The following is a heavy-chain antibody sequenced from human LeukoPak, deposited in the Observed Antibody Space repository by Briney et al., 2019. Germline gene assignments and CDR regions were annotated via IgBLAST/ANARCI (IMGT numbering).Heavy chain of an antibody. D-gene: IGHD3-10*01. CDR3: ARHEGGYGSGSYYKYYYGMDV. CDR1: GGSISSYY. V-gene: IGHV4-39*01. J-gene: IGHJ6*02. Sequence: QSSETLSLTCTVSGGSISSYYWGWIRQPPGKGLEWIGSIYYSGSTYYNPSLKSRVTISVDTSKNQFSLKLSSVTAADTAVYYCARHEGGYGSGSYYKYYYGMDVWGQGTTVTVSS. CDR2: IYYSGST.